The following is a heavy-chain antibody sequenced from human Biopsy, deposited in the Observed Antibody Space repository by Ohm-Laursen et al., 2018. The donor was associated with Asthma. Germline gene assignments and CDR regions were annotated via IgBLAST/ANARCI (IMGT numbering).Heavy chain of an antibody. CDR3: AKARCYYFYCDMEV. J-gene: IGHJ6*02. CDR2: ISLIFDSI. D-gene: IGHD3-3*01. Sequence: SVKISCKSSGGTVNNYAINWVRQAPGQGLEWMGGISLIFDSIKYAQKFQDRVTIRADVFRKTVHLELSSLRSEDTAVLYCAKARCYYFYCDMEVWGQGTTVTVSS. V-gene: IGHV1-69*13. CDR1: GGTVNNYA.